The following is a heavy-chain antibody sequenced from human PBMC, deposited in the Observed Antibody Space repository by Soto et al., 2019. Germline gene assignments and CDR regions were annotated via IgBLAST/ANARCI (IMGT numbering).Heavy chain of an antibody. V-gene: IGHV4-59*01. CDR1: GGSISPYY. Sequence: SETLSLTCTVSGGSISPYYWSWIRQPPGGGLEWIGYIFHTGTPRYSPSLESRVTISVDSSKNQVYLKSTSVTAADTAVYFCARETSVGTSPFSNSGWYGYFDYWGPGALVTVSS. J-gene: IGHJ4*02. CDR2: IFHTGTP. D-gene: IGHD6-19*01. CDR3: ARETSVGTSPFSNSGWYGYFDY.